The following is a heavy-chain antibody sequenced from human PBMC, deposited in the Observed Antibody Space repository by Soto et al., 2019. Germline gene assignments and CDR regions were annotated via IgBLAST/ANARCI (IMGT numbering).Heavy chain of an antibody. J-gene: IGHJ6*03. Sequence: QVQLQESGPGLVKPSHTLSLTCTVSGGSISSGGYYWSWIRQHPGKGLEWIGYIYYSGSTYYNPSLKSRVTISVDTSKNQFSLKLSSVTAADTAVYYCARLSPIVVVPAYYYMDVWGKGTTVTVSS. CDR3: ARLSPIVVVPAYYYMDV. CDR1: GGSISSGGYY. CDR2: IYYSGST. D-gene: IGHD2-2*01. V-gene: IGHV4-31*03.